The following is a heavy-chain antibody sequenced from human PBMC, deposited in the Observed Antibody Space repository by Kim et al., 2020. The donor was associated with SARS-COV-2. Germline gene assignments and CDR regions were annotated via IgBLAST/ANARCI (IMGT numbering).Heavy chain of an antibody. D-gene: IGHD3-22*01. Sequence: GGSLRLSCAASGFTFGDYAMHWVRQAPGKGLEWVSGISWNSGSIGYADSVKGRFTISRDNAKNSLYLQMNSLRAEDTALYYCAKEGRGAYYYDSSGYYHTYYFDYWGQGTLVTVSS. CDR3: AKEGRGAYYYDSSGYYHTYYFDY. J-gene: IGHJ4*02. CDR2: ISWNSGSI. V-gene: IGHV3-9*01. CDR1: GFTFGDYA.